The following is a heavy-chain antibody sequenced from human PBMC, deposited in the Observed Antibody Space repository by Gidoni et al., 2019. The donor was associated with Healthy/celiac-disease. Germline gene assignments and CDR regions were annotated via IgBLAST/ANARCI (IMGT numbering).Heavy chain of an antibody. CDR2: INPNSGGT. V-gene: IGHV1-2*02. CDR1: GYTFTGYY. D-gene: IGHD3-22*01. CDR3: ARDPSVVITTPSNWFDP. J-gene: IGHJ5*02. Sequence: QVQLVQSGAEVKKPGASVKVSCKASGYTFTGYYMHWVRQPPGQGLEWMGWINPNSGGTNYAQKFQGRVTMTRDTSISTAYMELSRLRSDDTAVYYCARDPSVVITTPSNWFDPWGQGTLVTVSS.